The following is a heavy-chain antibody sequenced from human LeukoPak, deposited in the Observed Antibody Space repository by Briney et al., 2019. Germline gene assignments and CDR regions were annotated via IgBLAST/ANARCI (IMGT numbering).Heavy chain of an antibody. D-gene: IGHD5-18*01. CDR2: ISGSGFRT. CDR1: GFTFSSYG. CDR3: ATLPNYSYGHPYYFDS. J-gene: IGHJ4*02. V-gene: IGHV3-23*01. Sequence: GGSLRPSCAASGFTFSSYGMYWVRQAPGRGLEWVSTISGSGFRTNYADSVKGRFTISRDNSKNTLYLQMNSLRAEDTAVYYCATLPNYSYGHPYYFDSWGQGTLVTVSS.